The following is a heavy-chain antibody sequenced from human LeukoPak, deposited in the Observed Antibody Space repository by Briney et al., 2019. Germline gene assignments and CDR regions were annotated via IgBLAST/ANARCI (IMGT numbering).Heavy chain of an antibody. J-gene: IGHJ3*02. CDR1: GFTFDDYG. CDR3: ARERGYSYGSDAFDI. CDR2: INWNGGST. Sequence: GSLRLSCAASGFTFDDYGMSWVRQAPGKGVEWVSGINWNGGSTVYADSVKGRFTISRDNAKNSLYLQMNSLRAEDTALYYCARERGYSYGSDAFDIWGQGTMVTVSS. D-gene: IGHD5-18*01. V-gene: IGHV3-20*04.